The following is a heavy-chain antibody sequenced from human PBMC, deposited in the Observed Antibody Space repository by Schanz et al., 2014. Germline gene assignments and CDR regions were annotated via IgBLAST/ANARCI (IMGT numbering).Heavy chain of an antibody. Sequence: EVQLVESGGGLIQPGGSLRLSCAVSGFTVNTNYMSWVRQAPGKGLEWISSMYINSGSTQYADSVKGRFIISRDSSKNTLFLQMNSLRAEDTAVYYCAINSGSYFLSPDLYDYWGQGTLVSVSS. CDR2: MYINSGST. J-gene: IGHJ4*02. CDR3: AINSGSYFLSPDLYDY. CDR1: GFTVNTNY. D-gene: IGHD1-26*01. V-gene: IGHV3-53*01.